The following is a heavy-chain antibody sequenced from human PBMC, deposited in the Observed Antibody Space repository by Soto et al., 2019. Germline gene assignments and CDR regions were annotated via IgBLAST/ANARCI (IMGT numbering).Heavy chain of an antibody. Sequence: EVQLVESGGGLVQPGGSLRLSCAASGFTFSSYWMHWVRQPPGKGLVWVSRIDGAGRSTNYADSVKGRFTISRDKAKNTLYLQMNSLVAEDTAVYYCTRVGSTSWYWGQGTLVTVSS. CDR1: GFTFSSYW. CDR3: TRVGSTSWY. D-gene: IGHD6-6*01. V-gene: IGHV3-74*01. CDR2: IDGAGRST. J-gene: IGHJ4*02.